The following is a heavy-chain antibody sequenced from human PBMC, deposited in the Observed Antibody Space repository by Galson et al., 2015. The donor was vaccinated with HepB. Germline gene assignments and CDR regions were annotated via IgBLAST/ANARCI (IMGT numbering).Heavy chain of an antibody. CDR3: TTVAGATNYIDV. V-gene: IGHV3-15*01. J-gene: IGHJ6*03. D-gene: IGHD1-26*01. CDR2: IKSKTDGGTT. Sequence: SLRLSCAASRFTNAWMSWVRQAPGQGLEWVGRIKSKTDGGTTDYGTPVKGRSTISRDDSKKMVYLQMNSLRIEDTAVYYCTTVAGATNYIDVWGKGTTVTVSS. CDR1: RFTNAW.